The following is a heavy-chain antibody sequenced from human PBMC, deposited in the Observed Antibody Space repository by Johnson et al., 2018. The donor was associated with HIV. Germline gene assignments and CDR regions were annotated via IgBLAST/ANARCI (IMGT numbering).Heavy chain of an antibody. D-gene: IGHD4-11*01. CDR3: SRVGPPQYDAFDV. V-gene: IGHV3-72*01. CDR2: IRNTAKRYTP. J-gene: IGHJ3*01. Sequence: VQLVESGGGLVQPGGSLRLSCTVSGFTFSDHYMDWVRQAPGKGLEWIGRIRNTAKRYTPEYAASVTGRFTFSRDDSKNSLFLQMNSLKTEDAAVYYCSRVGPPQYDAFDVWGQGTVVTVS. CDR1: GFTFSDHY.